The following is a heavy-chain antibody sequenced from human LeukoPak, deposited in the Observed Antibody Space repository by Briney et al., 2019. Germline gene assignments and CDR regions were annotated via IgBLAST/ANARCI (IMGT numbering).Heavy chain of an antibody. V-gene: IGHV4-59*08. CDR2: ISYTGYT. CDR1: GVSISSHY. J-gene: IGHJ4*02. CDR3: ARRSYAIFDY. D-gene: IGHD1-26*01. Sequence: PSETLSPTCSVSGVSISSHYWSWIRQPPGKGLEWIGYISYTGYTNYNPSLNSRVTISTDSSKNQFSLNLSSVTAADTAVYYCARRSYAIFDYWGQGMLVTVSS.